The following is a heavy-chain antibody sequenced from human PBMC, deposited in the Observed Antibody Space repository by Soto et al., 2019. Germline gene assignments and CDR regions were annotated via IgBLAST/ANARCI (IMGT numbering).Heavy chain of an antibody. J-gene: IGHJ4*02. CDR1: GGTISSSNW. Sequence: PSDTPYLTCAVSGGTISSSNWWTWVRQPPGKGLEWIGEIYHSGTTNYNPSLKSRVTISGDRSKNQFSLSLSSVTAADTAVYYCAVPAAGDFGYWGQGTLVTVSS. CDR3: AVPAAGDFGY. D-gene: IGHD6-13*01. CDR2: IYHSGTT. V-gene: IGHV4-4*02.